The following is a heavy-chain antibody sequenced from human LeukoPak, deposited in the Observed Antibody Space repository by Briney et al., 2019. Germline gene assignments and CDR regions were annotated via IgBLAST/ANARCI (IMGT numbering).Heavy chain of an antibody. CDR3: ARGSSGSHDY. CDR2: ISSSSSYI. V-gene: IGHV3-21*01. Sequence: GGSLRLSCAASGFSVSNYGMNWVRQAPGKGLEWVSSISSSSSYIYYADSVKGRFTISRDNAKNSLYLQMNSLRAEDTAVYYCARGSSGSHDYWGQGTLVTVSS. D-gene: IGHD1-26*01. J-gene: IGHJ4*02. CDR1: GFSVSNYG.